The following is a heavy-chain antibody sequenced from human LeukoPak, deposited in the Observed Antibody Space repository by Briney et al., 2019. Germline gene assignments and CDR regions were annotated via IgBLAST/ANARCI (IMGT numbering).Heavy chain of an antibody. CDR1: GGSISSGGYY. J-gene: IGHJ5*02. V-gene: IGHV4-31*03. Sequence: SETLSLTCTVSGGSISSGGYYWSWFRQHPGKGLEWIGYIYYSGSTYYNPSLKSRVTISVDTSKNQFSLKLSSVTAADTAVYYCARVECSTSCYMGYWFDPWGQGTLVTVSS. CDR3: ARVECSTSCYMGYWFDP. CDR2: IYYSGST. D-gene: IGHD2-2*02.